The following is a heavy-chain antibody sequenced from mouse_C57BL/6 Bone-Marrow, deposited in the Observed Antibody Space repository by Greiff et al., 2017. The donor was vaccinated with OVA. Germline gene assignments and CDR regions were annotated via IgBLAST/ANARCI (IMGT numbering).Heavy chain of an antibody. D-gene: IGHD1-1*01. Sequence: QVQLQQPGAELVKPGASVKLSCKASGYTFTSYWMQWVKQRPGQGLEWIGEIDPSDSYTNYNQKFKGKATLTVDTSSSTAYMQLSSLTSEDSAVYYCAREGDYYCGSISWFAYWGQGTLVTVSA. CDR1: GYTFTSYW. CDR3: AREGDYYCGSISWFAY. J-gene: IGHJ3*01. CDR2: IDPSDSYT. V-gene: IGHV1-50*01.